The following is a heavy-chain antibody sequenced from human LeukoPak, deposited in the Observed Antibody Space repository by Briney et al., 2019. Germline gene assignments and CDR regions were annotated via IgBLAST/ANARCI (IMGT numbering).Heavy chain of an antibody. CDR3: ARDPKLGIRGYFDY. Sequence: RASVKVSCKASGYTFSDYFIHWVRQAPGQGLEWMGWISPKSGAARFAQRFQGRVTMTGDTSISTAYMELSSLRSDDTAIYYCARDPKLGIRGYFDYWGQGAQVTVSS. CDR1: GYTFSDYF. CDR2: ISPKSGAA. D-gene: IGHD3-16*01. J-gene: IGHJ4*02. V-gene: IGHV1-2*02.